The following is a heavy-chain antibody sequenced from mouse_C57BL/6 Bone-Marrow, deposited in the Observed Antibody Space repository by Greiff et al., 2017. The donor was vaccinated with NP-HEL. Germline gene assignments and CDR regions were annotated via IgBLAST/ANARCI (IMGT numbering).Heavy chain of an antibody. Sequence: VQRVESGAELARPGASVKLSCKASGYTFTSYGISWVKQRTGQGLEWIGEIYPRSGNTYYNEKFKGKATLTADKSSSTAYMELRSLTSEDSAVYFCAREGYYGSSLGYWGQGTTLTVSS. J-gene: IGHJ2*01. D-gene: IGHD1-1*01. CDR3: AREGYYGSSLGY. CDR1: GYTFTSYG. V-gene: IGHV1-81*01. CDR2: IYPRSGNT.